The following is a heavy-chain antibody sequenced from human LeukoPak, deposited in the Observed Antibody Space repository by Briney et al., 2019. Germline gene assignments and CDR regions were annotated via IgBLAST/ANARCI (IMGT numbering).Heavy chain of an antibody. J-gene: IGHJ6*02. Sequence: PSETLSLTCTVSGGSISSYYWSWIRQPPGKGLGWIGYIYYSGSTNYNPSLKSRVTISVDTSKNQFSLKLGSVTAADTAVYYCARSRITMVREDYYYYGMDVWGQGTTVTVSS. CDR1: GGSISSYY. CDR3: ARSRITMVREDYYYYGMDV. V-gene: IGHV4-59*08. D-gene: IGHD3-10*01. CDR2: IYYSGST.